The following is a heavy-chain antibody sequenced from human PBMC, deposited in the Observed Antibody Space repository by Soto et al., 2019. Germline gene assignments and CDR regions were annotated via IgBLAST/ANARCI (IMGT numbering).Heavy chain of an antibody. Sequence: HPGGSLRLSCAASGFTFSGRAMSWVRQAPGKGLEFVSSISGSGGTIYYSDSVKGRFTVSRDNSKNTLYLQMNSLRADDTAVYYCAKPLWTSVRGHYFDYWGQGTLVTVSS. CDR2: ISGSGGTI. J-gene: IGHJ4*02. CDR1: GFTFSGRA. D-gene: IGHD3-3*01. CDR3: AKPLWTSVRGHYFDY. V-gene: IGHV3-23*01.